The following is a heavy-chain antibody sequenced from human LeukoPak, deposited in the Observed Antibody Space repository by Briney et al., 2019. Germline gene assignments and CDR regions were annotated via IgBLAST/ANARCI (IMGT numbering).Heavy chain of an antibody. J-gene: IGHJ4*02. V-gene: IGHV4-39*07. CDR2: IYYSGST. CDR3: ARDATTVTWYYFDY. Sequence: SETLSLTCTVSGGSISSSSYYWGWIRQPPGKGLEWIGSIYYSGSTYYNPSLKSRVTISVGTSKNQFSLKLSSVTAADTAVYYCARDATTVTWYYFDYWGQGTLVTVSS. D-gene: IGHD4-17*01. CDR1: GGSISSSSYY.